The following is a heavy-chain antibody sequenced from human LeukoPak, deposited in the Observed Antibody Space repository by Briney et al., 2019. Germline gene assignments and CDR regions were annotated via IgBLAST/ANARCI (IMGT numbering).Heavy chain of an antibody. Sequence: SVKVSCKASGGTFSSYAISWVRPAPGQGLEWMGRIIPILGIANYAQKFQGRVTITADKSTSTAYMELSSLRSEDTAVYYCARVSGGNPAPIDYWGQGTLVTVSS. J-gene: IGHJ4*02. CDR1: GGTFSSYA. CDR3: ARVSGGNPAPIDY. V-gene: IGHV1-69*04. D-gene: IGHD4-23*01. CDR2: IIPILGIA.